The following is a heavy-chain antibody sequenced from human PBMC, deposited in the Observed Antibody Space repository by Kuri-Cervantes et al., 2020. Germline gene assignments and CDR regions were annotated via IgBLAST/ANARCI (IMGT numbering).Heavy chain of an antibody. CDR1: GFTFSSYG. CDR3: ARGSGYSYGLKGY. CDR2: IWYDGSNK. D-gene: IGHD5-18*01. Sequence: LSLTCTASGFTFSSYGMHWVRQAPGKGLEWVAVIWYDGSNKYYADSVKGRFTISRDNSKNTLYLQMNSLRAEDTAVYYCARGSGYSYGLKGYWGQGTLVTVSS. J-gene: IGHJ4*02. V-gene: IGHV3-30*19.